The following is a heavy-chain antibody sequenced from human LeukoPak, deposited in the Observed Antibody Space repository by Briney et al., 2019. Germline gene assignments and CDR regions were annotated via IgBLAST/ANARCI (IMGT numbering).Heavy chain of an antibody. J-gene: IGHJ4*02. CDR3: AKSDCGSDGCKLLHH. D-gene: IGHD2-21*01. Sequence: PGGSLRLSCAASGFTFSSYAMSWVRQAPRKGLEWVSAISGSGGSTYYAASVNGRFTISRDNSKNTVSLQMNSLRAEDTAVDYCAKSDCGSDGCKLLHHWGKGTLVTASS. CDR2: ISGSGGST. V-gene: IGHV3-23*01. CDR1: GFTFSSYA.